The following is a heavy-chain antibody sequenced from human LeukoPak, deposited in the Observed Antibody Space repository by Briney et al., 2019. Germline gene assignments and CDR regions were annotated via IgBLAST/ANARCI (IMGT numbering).Heavy chain of an antibody. D-gene: IGHD2-15*01. CDR3: AKGRESIIYCSGGSCYFDY. J-gene: IGHJ4*02. CDR1: GFTFSSYA. CDR2: ISGSGGST. Sequence: GGSLRLSCAASGFTFSSYAMSWVRQAPGKGLEWVSAISGSGGSTYYADSVKGRFTISRDNSKNTLYLQMNSLRAEDTAVYYCAKGRESIIYCSGGSCYFDYWGQGTLVTVSS. V-gene: IGHV3-23*01.